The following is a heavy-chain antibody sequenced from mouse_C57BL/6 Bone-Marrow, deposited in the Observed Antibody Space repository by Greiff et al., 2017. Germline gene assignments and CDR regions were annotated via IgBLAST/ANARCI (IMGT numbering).Heavy chain of an antibody. D-gene: IGHD2-4*01. Sequence: QVQLQQSGAELVRPGASVKLSCKASGYTFTDYYINWVKQRPGQGLEWIARIYPGSGNTYYNEKFKGKATLTVEKSSSTAYMQLSSLTSEDSAVYFYSRTYDYDEAMDYEGRGTSATVTS. CDR3: SRTYDYDEAMDY. V-gene: IGHV1-76*01. CDR1: GYTFTDYY. J-gene: IGHJ4*01. CDR2: IYPGSGNT.